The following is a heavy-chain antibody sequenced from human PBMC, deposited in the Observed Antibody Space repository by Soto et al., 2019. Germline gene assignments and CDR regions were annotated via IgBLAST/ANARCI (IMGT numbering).Heavy chain of an antibody. CDR3: AIDSDRPYYYDSSGYSAGEYFQH. CDR1: GYTFTSYG. V-gene: IGHV1-18*01. D-gene: IGHD3-22*01. CDR2: ISAYNGNT. Sequence: QVQLVQSGAEVKKPGASVKVSCKASGYTFTSYGISWVRQAPGQGLEWMGWISAYNGNTNYAQTLQGRGTMTTDTSTSTAYMELRCLRSDDTAVYYWAIDSDRPYYYDSSGYSAGEYFQHWGQGSLVTVSS. J-gene: IGHJ1*01.